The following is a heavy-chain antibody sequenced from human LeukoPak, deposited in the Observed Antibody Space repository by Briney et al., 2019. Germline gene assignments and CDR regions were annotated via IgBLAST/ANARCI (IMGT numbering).Heavy chain of an antibody. CDR2: INHSGST. CDR3: ARGHGNYYDSSGSYFDY. J-gene: IGHJ4*02. CDR1: GGSFSGYY. Sequence: SETLSLTCAVYGGSFSGYYWSWIRQPPGKGLEWIGEINHSGSTNYNPSLKSRVTISVDTSKNQFSLKLNSVTAADTAVYYCARGHGNYYDSSGSYFDYWGQGTLVTVSS. D-gene: IGHD3-22*01. V-gene: IGHV4-34*01.